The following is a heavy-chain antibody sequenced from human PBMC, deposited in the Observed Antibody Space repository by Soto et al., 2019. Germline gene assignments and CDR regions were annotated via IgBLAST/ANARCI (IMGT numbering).Heavy chain of an antibody. D-gene: IGHD6-6*01. CDR2: FDPEDGET. J-gene: IGHJ4*02. CDR3: ATNSESGIAARSGFDY. V-gene: IGHV1-24*01. CDR1: GYTLTELS. Sequence: ASVKVSCKVSGYTLTELSMHWVRQAPGKGLEWMGGFDPEDGETIYAQKFQGRVTMTEDTSTDTAYMELSSLRSEDTAVYYCATNSESGIAARSGFDYWGQGTLDTVSS.